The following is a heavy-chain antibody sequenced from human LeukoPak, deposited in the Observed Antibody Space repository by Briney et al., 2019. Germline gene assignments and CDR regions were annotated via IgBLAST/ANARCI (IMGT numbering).Heavy chain of an antibody. V-gene: IGHV1-8*03. CDR1: GYTFTSYD. CDR3: ARAGGAARPYYYYMDV. J-gene: IGHJ6*03. Sequence: ASVKVSCKASGYTFTSYDINWVRQATGQGLEWMGWMNPNSGNTGYAQKFQGRVTITRSTSISTAYMELSSLRSEDTAVYYCARAGGAARPYYYYMDVWGKGTTVTVSS. CDR2: MNPNSGNT. D-gene: IGHD6-6*01.